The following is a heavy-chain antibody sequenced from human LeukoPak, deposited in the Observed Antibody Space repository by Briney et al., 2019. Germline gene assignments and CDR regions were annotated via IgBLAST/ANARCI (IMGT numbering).Heavy chain of an antibody. J-gene: IGHJ4*02. CDR2: IYHSGGT. D-gene: IGHD1-1*01. CDR3: ARGRGYMYFDY. Sequence: SQTLSLTCAVSGGSISSGGYSWSWIRQPPGKGLEWIGYIYHSGGTYYNPSLKSRVTISVGRSKNQFSLKLSSVTAADTAVYYCARGRGYMYFDYWGQGTLVTVSS. V-gene: IGHV4-30-2*01. CDR1: GGSISSGGYS.